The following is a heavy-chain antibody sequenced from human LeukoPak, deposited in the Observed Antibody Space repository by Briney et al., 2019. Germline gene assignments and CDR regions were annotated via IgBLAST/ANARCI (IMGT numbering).Heavy chain of an antibody. V-gene: IGHV3-7*03. J-gene: IGHJ4*02. Sequence: GGSLRLSCAASGFTFSSYWMSWVRQAPGKGLEWVASIKQDGSEKYYVDSVKGRFTISRDNAKNSLYLQMNSLRAEDTAVYYCAREETYYDILTGYYKVEALGYWGQETLVTVS. D-gene: IGHD3-9*01. CDR3: AREETYYDILTGYYKVEALGY. CDR1: GFTFSSYW. CDR2: IKQDGSEK.